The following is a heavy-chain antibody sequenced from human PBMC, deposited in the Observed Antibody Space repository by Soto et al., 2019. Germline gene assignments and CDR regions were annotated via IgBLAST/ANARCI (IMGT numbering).Heavy chain of an antibody. J-gene: IGHJ6*03. V-gene: IGHV4-39*01. CDR2: IYYSGST. CDR3: ARMRYYYYYYMDV. CDR1: NGSIIHYY. Sequence: SETLSLTCTVSNGSIIHYYWGWIRQPPGKGLEWIGSIYYSGSTYYNPSLKSRVTISVDTSKNQFSLKLSSVTAADTAVYYCARMRYYYYYYMDVWGKGTTVTVSS.